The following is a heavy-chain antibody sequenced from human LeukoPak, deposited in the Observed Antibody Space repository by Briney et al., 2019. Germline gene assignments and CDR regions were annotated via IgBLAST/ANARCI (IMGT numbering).Heavy chain of an antibody. CDR1: GGSISSYY. Sequence: SETLSLTCTVSGGSISSYYWSWIRQPPGKGLEYIGSIYYSGSTYYNPSLKSRVTISVDTSKNQFSLKLSSVTAADTAVYYCARHRGSSSLFDYWGQGTLVTVSS. V-gene: IGHV4-59*05. D-gene: IGHD6-6*01. CDR2: IYYSGST. CDR3: ARHRGSSSLFDY. J-gene: IGHJ4*02.